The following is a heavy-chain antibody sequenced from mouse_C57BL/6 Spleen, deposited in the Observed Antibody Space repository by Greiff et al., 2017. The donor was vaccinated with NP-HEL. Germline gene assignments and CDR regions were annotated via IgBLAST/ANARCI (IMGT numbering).Heavy chain of an antibody. J-gene: IGHJ2*01. CDR2: IHPSDSDT. CDR1: GYTFTSYW. Sequence: QVQLKQPGAELVKPGASVKVSCKASGYTFTSYWMHWVKQRPGQGLEWIGRIHPSDSDTNYNQKFKGKATLTVDKSSSTAYMQLSSLTSEDSAVYYCAIEGYYGNLDYWGQGTTLTVSS. V-gene: IGHV1-74*01. CDR3: AIEGYYGNLDY. D-gene: IGHD2-1*01.